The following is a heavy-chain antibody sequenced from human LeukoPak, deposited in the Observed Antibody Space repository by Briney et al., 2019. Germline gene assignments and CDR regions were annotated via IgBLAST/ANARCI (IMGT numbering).Heavy chain of an antibody. CDR2: IIPIFGTA. V-gene: IGHV1-69*05. D-gene: IGHD4-17*01. CDR1: GGTFSSYA. J-gene: IGHJ4*02. Sequence: SVKVSCKASGGTFSSYAISWVRQAPGQGLEWMGGIIPIFGTANYAQKLQGRVTMTTDTSTSTAYMELRSLRSDDTAVYYCARDGDYYFDYWGQGTLVTVSS. CDR3: ARDGDYYFDY.